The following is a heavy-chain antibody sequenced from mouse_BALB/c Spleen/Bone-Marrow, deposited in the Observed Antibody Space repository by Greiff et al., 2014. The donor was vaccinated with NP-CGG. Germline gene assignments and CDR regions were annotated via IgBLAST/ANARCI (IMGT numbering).Heavy chain of an antibody. V-gene: IGHV2-9*02. CDR3: ARITTATGAMDY. CDR2: LWADGST. D-gene: IGHD1-2*01. CDR1: GFSLTTYG. Sequence: VKLVESGPGLVAPSQSLSITCTVSGFSLTTYGVHWVRQPPGKGLEWLGVLWADGSTNYNSALMSRLNISKDNSKSQVFLKMNSLQTDDTAMYYCARITTATGAMDYWGQGTSVTVSS. J-gene: IGHJ4*01.